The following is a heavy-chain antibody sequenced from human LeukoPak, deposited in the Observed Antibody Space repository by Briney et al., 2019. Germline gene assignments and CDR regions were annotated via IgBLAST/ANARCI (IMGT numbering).Heavy chain of an antibody. CDR3: ARDRDNYDRSDDDYEGYFDY. J-gene: IGHJ4*02. CDR1: LFTLSVYS. D-gene: IGHD3-22*01. Sequence: GGSLRLSCAPSLFTLSVYSMNWVRQAPGKGLEWVSCISSRSSYVYYADSVKGRFTISRDNTKNSLYLQMNSLRAEDTAVYYCARDRDNYDRSDDDYEGYFDYWGQGTLVTVSS. CDR2: ISSRSSYV. V-gene: IGHV3-21*01.